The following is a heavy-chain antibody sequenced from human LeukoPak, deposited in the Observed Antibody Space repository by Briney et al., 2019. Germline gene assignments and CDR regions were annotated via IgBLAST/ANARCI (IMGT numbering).Heavy chain of an antibody. CDR2: IYSGGST. CDR1: GFTVSSNY. D-gene: IGHD3-22*01. J-gene: IGHJ3*02. CDR3: ASGGDSSGPEAFDI. Sequence: GGSLRLSCAASGFTVSSNYMSWVRQAPGKGLEWVSVIYSGGSTYYADSVKGRFTISRDNSKNTLYLQMNSLRAEDTAVYYCASGGDSSGPEAFDIWGQGTMVTVSS. V-gene: IGHV3-53*01.